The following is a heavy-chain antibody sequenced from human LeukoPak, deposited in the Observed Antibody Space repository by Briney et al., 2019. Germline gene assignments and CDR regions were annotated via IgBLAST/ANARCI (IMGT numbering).Heavy chain of an antibody. V-gene: IGHV4-34*08. J-gene: IGHJ4*02. D-gene: IGHD3-22*01. CDR2: INHCGST. CDR1: GFTFSSYA. Sequence: GSLRLSCAASGFTFSSYAMSWVRQPPGKGLEWIGEINHCGSTNYNPSLKSRVTISVDTSKNQLSLKLSSVTAADTAVYYCAGHYPHYYDSSGYDRHDYWGQGTLVTVSS. CDR3: AGHYPHYYDSSGYDRHDY.